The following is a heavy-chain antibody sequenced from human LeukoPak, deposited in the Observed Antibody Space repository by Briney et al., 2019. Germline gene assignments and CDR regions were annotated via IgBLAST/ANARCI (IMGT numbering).Heavy chain of an antibody. J-gene: IGHJ4*02. CDR3: ARDRAYSGYPKDWHYFDY. CDR2: INHSGST. Sequence: PSETLSLTCAVYGGSFSGYYWSWIRQPPGKGLEWIGEINHSGSTNYNPSHKSRVTISVDTSKNQFSLKLSSVTAADTAVYYCARDRAYSGYPKDWHYFDYWGQGTLVTVSS. D-gene: IGHD5-12*01. V-gene: IGHV4-34*01. CDR1: GGSFSGYY.